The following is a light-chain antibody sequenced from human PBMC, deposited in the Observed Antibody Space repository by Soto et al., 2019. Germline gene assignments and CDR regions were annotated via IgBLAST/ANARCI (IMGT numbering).Light chain of an antibody. CDR2: KAS. J-gene: IGKJ4*01. CDR3: QQYYTYSSLT. V-gene: IGKV1-5*03. Sequence: DIQMTQSPSTLSASVGDRVTITCRASQSISNWLAWYQQKPGKAPKLLIYKASSLESGVPSRFSGSGSGTEFTLTISSLQPDDFVTYYCQQYYTYSSLTFGGGTKAEIK. CDR1: QSISNW.